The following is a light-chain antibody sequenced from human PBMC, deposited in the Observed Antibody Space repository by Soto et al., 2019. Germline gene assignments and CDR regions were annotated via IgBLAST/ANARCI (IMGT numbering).Light chain of an antibody. CDR3: QQYNNWPPDRT. V-gene: IGKV3-15*01. CDR1: QSVGSN. CDR2: GAS. Sequence: EIVMTQSPATLSVSRGERATLSCRASQSVGSNLAWYQHKPGQAPRLLIYGASTRATGIPARFSGSGSGTEFTLTISSLQSEDFAIYFCQQYNNWPPDRTFGQGTKVEIK. J-gene: IGKJ1*01.